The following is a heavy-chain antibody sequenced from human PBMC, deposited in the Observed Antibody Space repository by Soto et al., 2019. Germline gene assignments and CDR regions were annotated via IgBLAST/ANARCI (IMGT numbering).Heavy chain of an antibody. CDR3: ARERKFDFWRKGLDV. J-gene: IGHJ6*02. D-gene: IGHD3-3*01. V-gene: IGHV1-8*01. Sequence: QAQLVQSGAEVRKHGASVKVSCKASGYTFTTYDINWVRQAPGQGLEWLGWMDPNSGSTGYAQNFQGRITMTRNISRNTAHMELSSLQSEDTAVYYCARERKFDFWRKGLDVWGQGTTVTVSS. CDR1: GYTFTTYD. CDR2: MDPNSGST.